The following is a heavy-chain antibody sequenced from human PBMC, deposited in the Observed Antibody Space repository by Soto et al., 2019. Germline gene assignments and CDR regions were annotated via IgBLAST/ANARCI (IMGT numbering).Heavy chain of an antibody. CDR3: AKQGDYDFWSSSNNWLDP. CDR2: IGGRGGST. CDR1: GFTFSSYA. Sequence: HPGGSLRLSCAASGFTFSSYAMSWVRQAPGKGLEWVSAIGGRGGSTYYADSVKGRFTISRDSSKNTLYLQMNSLRAEDTAVYYCAKQGDYDFWSSSNNWLDPWGQGTLVTVSS. V-gene: IGHV3-23*01. J-gene: IGHJ5*02. D-gene: IGHD3-3*01.